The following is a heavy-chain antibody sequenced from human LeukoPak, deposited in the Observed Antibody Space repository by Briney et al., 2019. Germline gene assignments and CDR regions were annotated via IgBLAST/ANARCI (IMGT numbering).Heavy chain of an antibody. CDR1: GFTFISYW. Sequence: GGSRRLSSAASGFTFISYWMSWVRQAPGKGQPSVPNIKQDGSEEYYVDSVKGRFTITRDNAKNSLFLQMSSLRAEDTAVYYCARGSYDDRSAYLNYWGQGTLVTVSS. D-gene: IGHD3-22*01. V-gene: IGHV3-7*01. CDR3: ARGSYDDRSAYLNY. CDR2: IKQDGSEE. J-gene: IGHJ4*02.